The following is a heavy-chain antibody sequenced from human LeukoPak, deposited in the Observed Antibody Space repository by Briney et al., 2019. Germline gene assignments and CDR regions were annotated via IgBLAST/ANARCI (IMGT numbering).Heavy chain of an antibody. J-gene: IGHJ5*02. CDR1: GYTFTSYY. CDR3: ARVGKRYWFDP. Sequence: GASVKVSCKASGYTFTSYYMHWVRQAPGQGLEWMGMINPSGGSTSYAQKFQGRVAMTRDTSTSTVYMELSSLRSEDTAVYYCARVGKRYWFDPWGQGTLVTASS. V-gene: IGHV1-46*03. CDR2: INPSGGST. D-gene: IGHD4-23*01.